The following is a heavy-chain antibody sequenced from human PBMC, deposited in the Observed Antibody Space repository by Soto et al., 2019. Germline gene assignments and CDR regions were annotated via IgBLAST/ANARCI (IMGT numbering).Heavy chain of an antibody. V-gene: IGHV3-30*18. J-gene: IGHJ4*02. CDR3: AKAQRWVVPAEFDY. CDR2: ISYDGSNK. Sequence: GGSLRLSCAASGFTFSSYGMHWVRQAPGKGLEWVAVISYDGSNKYYADSVKGRFTISRDNSKNTLYLQMNSLRAEDTAVYYCAKAQRWVVPAEFDYWGQGTLVTVSS. D-gene: IGHD2-2*01. CDR1: GFTFSSYG.